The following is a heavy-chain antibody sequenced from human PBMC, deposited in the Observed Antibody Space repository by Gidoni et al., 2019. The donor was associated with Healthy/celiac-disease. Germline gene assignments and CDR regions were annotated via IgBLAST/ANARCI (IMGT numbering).Heavy chain of an antibody. CDR1: GGSFSGYY. D-gene: IGHD2-2*01. J-gene: IGHJ4*02. Sequence: QVQLQQWGAGLLKPSETLSLTCAVYGGSFSGYYWSWIRQPPGKGLEWIGEINHSGSTNYNPSLKSRVTISVDTSKNQFSLKLSSVTAADTAVYYCASRYCSSTSCYLDYFDYWGQGTLVTVSS. V-gene: IGHV4-34*01. CDR2: INHSGST. CDR3: ASRYCSSTSCYLDYFDY.